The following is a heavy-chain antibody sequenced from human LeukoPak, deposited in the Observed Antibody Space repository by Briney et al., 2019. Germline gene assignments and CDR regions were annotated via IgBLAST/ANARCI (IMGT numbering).Heavy chain of an antibody. CDR1: GFTFSSYG. J-gene: IGHJ5*02. D-gene: IGHD3-9*01. CDR3: AKVPYDILTGYNNWFDP. Sequence: PGGSLRLSCAASGFTFSSYGMSWVRQAPGKGLEWVSAISGSGGSTYYADSVKGRFTISRDNSKNTLYLQMNSLRAEDTAVYYCAKVPYDILTGYNNWFDPWGQGTLVTVSS. CDR2: ISGSGGST. V-gene: IGHV3-23*01.